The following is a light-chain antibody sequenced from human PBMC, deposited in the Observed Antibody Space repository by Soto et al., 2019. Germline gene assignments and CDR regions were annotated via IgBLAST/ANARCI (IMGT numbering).Light chain of an antibody. CDR3: AAWDDSLNGRVV. Sequence: QSVLTQPPSASGTPGQRVTISFSGSSSNIGSKTVNWYQQLPGTAPKLLIHSNDQRPSGVPDRFSASKSGTSASLAISGLQSEDEADYYCAAWDDSLNGRVVFGGGTKLTVL. CDR1: SSNIGSKT. CDR2: SND. V-gene: IGLV1-44*01. J-gene: IGLJ2*01.